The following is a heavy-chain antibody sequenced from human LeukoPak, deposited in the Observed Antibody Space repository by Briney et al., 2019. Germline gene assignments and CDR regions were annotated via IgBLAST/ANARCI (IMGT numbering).Heavy chain of an antibody. V-gene: IGHV1-46*01. CDR2: INPSGGST. Sequence: ASVKVSCKASGYTFTSYYMHGVRQAPGQGLEWMGIINPSGGSTSYAQKFQGRVTMTTDTSTSTAYMELRSLRSDDTAVYYCARGRDGYNGLMDYWGQGTLVTVSS. J-gene: IGHJ4*02. CDR3: ARGRDGYNGLMDY. D-gene: IGHD5-24*01. CDR1: GYTFTSYY.